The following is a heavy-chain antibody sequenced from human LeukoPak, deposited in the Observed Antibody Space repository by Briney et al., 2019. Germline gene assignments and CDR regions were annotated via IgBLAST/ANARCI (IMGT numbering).Heavy chain of an antibody. CDR1: GFTFSTYV. CDR3: AREKDTSLAPYFDY. D-gene: IGHD5-18*01. J-gene: IGHJ4*02. Sequence: GGSLRLSCAASGFTFSTYVMNWVRQAPGKGLEWVSFISGSSNYIYYADSMKGRFTISRDNAKSSLYLQMNSLRAEDTAVYYCAREKDTSLAPYFDYWGQGTLVTVSS. CDR2: ISGSSNYI. V-gene: IGHV3-21*01.